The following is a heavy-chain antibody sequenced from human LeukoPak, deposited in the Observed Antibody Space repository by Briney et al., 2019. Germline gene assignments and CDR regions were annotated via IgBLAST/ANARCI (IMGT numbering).Heavy chain of an antibody. CDR1: GFTFDDYA. CDR2: INSDGSST. CDR3: ARDKFGAAGNLFDY. D-gene: IGHD6-13*01. V-gene: IGHV3-74*01. Sequence: GGSLRLSCAASGFTFDDYAMHWVRQAPGKGLVWVSYINSDGSSTSYADSVKGRFTISRDNAKNTLYLQMNSLRAEDTAVYYCARDKFGAAGNLFDYWGQGTLVTVSS. J-gene: IGHJ4*02.